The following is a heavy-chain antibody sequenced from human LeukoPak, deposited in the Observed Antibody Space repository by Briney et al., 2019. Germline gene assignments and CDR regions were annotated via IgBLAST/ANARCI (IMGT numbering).Heavy chain of an antibody. CDR2: IFHTGAT. V-gene: IGHV4-4*02. Sequence: NSSGTLSLTCAVSGDSISRSNWWSWVRQPPGKGLEWIGEIFHTGATNYNPSLKSRVTISVDKSKNQFSLKLSSVTAADTAVYYCARHMSGGGRDAFDIWGQGTMVTVSS. CDR3: ARHMSGGGRDAFDI. D-gene: IGHD2-15*01. J-gene: IGHJ3*02. CDR1: GDSISRSNW.